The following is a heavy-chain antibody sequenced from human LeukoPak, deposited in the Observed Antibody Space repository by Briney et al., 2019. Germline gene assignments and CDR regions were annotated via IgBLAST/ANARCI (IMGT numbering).Heavy chain of an antibody. V-gene: IGHV3-33*01. CDR1: RFTFSSYA. CDR2: IWYDGSNK. CDR3: ARAFGASSGYSVDY. Sequence: GGSLRLSCVASRFTFSSYAMHWVRQAPGKGLEWVTVIWYDGSNKHYADSVKGRFTISRDNSKNTLYLQMDSLRAEDTAIYYCARAFGASSGYSVDYWGQGTLVTVSS. D-gene: IGHD3-22*01. J-gene: IGHJ4*02.